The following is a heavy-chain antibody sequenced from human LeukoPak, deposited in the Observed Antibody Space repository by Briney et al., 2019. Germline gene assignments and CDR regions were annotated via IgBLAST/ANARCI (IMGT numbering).Heavy chain of an antibody. CDR1: GFTFSSYA. J-gene: IGHJ4*02. D-gene: IGHD5-24*01. V-gene: IGHV3-30-3*01. CDR3: ARDTGLGGRWLQYDY. CDR2: ISYDGSNK. Sequence: LPGGSLRLSCAASGFTFSSYAMHWVRQAPGKGLEWVAVISYDGSNKYYADSVKGRSTISRDNSKYTLYLQMNSLRAEDTAVYYCARDTGLGGRWLQYDYWGQGTLVTVSS.